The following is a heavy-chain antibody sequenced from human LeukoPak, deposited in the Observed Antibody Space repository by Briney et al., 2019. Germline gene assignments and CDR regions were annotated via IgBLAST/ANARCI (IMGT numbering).Heavy chain of an antibody. Sequence: GGSLRLSCAASGFTFNTYAMHWVRQAPGKGLEGVAIIWYHGSDKYYADSVRGRFAISRDNSKNTLYLQMNSLRAEDTAVYYCGRVGCTGGNCKPYAYYATDVWGQGTTVTVSS. CDR3: GRVGCTGGNCKPYAYYATDV. J-gene: IGHJ6*02. D-gene: IGHD2-15*01. V-gene: IGHV3-33*01. CDR1: GFTFNTYA. CDR2: IWYHGSDK.